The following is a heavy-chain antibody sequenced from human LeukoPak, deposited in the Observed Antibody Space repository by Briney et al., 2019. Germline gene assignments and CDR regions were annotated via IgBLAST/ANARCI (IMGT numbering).Heavy chain of an antibody. D-gene: IGHD3-10*01. J-gene: IGHJ1*01. V-gene: IGHV4-59*08. CDR1: AGSISDFY. Sequence: SETLSLTCTVSAGSISDFYWTWIRQPPGKGLEWIGNIYYTGSTNINPPLKSRVTISVDTSNNQFSLSLTSVTATDTAMYYCATRTGSGLFTLPGGQGTLVTVSS. CDR2: IYYTGST. CDR3: ATRTGSGLFTLP.